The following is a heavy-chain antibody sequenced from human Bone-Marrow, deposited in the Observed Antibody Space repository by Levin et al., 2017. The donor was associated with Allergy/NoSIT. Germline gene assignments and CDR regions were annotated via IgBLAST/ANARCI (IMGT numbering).Heavy chain of an antibody. Sequence: SETLSLTCTVSGGSISSYYWSWIRQPPGKGLEWIGYIYYRGNTNYNPSLKSRVTISVDMSKNAFSLNLNSVTAADTAVYYCTRAGERIAIFGVEHDAFDSWGQGTMVTVSS. J-gene: IGHJ3*02. D-gene: IGHD3-3*01. CDR3: TRAGERIAIFGVEHDAFDS. CDR1: GGSISSYY. V-gene: IGHV4-59*01. CDR2: IYYRGNT.